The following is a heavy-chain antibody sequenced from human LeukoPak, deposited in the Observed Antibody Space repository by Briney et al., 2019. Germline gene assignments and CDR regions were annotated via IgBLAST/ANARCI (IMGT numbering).Heavy chain of an antibody. CDR3: ARDSGISSSVNADY. J-gene: IGHJ4*02. D-gene: IGHD6-6*01. CDR1: GYSISSAYY. CDR2: IYHSGST. V-gene: IGHV4-38-2*02. Sequence: SETLSLTCTVSGYSISSAYYWGWIRQPPGKELEWIGSIYHSGSTYYNPSLKSRVTISADTSKNQFSLKVSSVTAADTAVYYCARDSGISSSVNADYWGQGTLVTVSS.